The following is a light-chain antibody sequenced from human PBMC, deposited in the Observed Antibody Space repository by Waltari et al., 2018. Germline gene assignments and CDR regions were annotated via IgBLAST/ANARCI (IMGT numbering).Light chain of an antibody. CDR1: SGHSTTV. V-gene: IGLV4-69*01. J-gene: IGLJ3*02. Sequence: QLVLTQSPSASASLGASVKLPCTLSSGHSTTVIAWPQQQPERGPRYLTKVNSDGSHSKGDEIPDRFSGSSSGAERYLTISSLQSEDEADYYCETGGHGTWVFGGGTKLTVL. CDR2: VNSDGSH. CDR3: ETGGHGTWV.